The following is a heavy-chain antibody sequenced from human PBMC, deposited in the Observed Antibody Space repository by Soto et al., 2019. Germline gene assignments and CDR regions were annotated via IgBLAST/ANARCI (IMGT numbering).Heavy chain of an antibody. Sequence: PSETLSLTCTVSGGFIWDCIRQSPDKGLEWIGYIYNSGRYNYNPSLESRLTISIDASKNQFSLRLASVTAADTAVYYCARTLPNRQLFDSWSQGTLVTVSS. CDR1: GGFI. CDR2: IYNSGRY. D-gene: IGHD1-1*01. V-gene: IGHV4-59*01. J-gene: IGHJ4*02. CDR3: ARTLPNRQLFDS.